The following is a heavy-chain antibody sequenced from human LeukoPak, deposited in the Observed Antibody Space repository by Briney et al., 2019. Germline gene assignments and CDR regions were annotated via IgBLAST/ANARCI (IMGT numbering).Heavy chain of an antibody. Sequence: SETLSLTCTVSGGPISSYYWSWIRQPPGKGLEWVGYIYYSGSTYFNPSLKSRVTMSVDTSKNQFSLRLSSVTAADTAVYYCARDNDYYDSSGYPGSFDTWGQGILVTVSS. D-gene: IGHD3-22*01. CDR1: GGPISSYY. V-gene: IGHV4-59*12. CDR2: IYYSGST. CDR3: ARDNDYYDSSGYPGSFDT. J-gene: IGHJ4*02.